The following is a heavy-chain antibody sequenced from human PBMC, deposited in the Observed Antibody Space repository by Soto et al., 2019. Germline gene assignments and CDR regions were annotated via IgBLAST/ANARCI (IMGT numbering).Heavy chain of an antibody. CDR3: AREQKKTSTVFYYYYGMDV. CDR1: GFTFSSYS. Sequence: GGSLRLSCAASGFTFSSYSMNWVRQAPGKGLEWVSYISSSSSTIYYADSVKGRFTISRGNAKNSLYLQMNSLRDEDTAVYYCAREQKKTSTVFYYYYGMDVWGEGTTVTVSS. CDR2: ISSSSSTI. V-gene: IGHV3-48*02. J-gene: IGHJ6*04.